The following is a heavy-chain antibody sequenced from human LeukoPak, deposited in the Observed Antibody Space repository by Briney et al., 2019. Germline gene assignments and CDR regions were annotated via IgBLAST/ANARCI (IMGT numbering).Heavy chain of an antibody. CDR3: ARDRYTRRYFDY. Sequence: GGSLRLSCAASGLTFSGYSMNWVRQAPGKGLEWVSYIISSSSSIYYADSVKGRFTISRDNAKNSLYLQMNSLRAEDTAVYYCARDRYTRRYFDYWGQGTLVTVSS. V-gene: IGHV3-48*01. CDR1: GLTFSGYS. CDR2: IISSSSSI. J-gene: IGHJ4*02. D-gene: IGHD6-13*01.